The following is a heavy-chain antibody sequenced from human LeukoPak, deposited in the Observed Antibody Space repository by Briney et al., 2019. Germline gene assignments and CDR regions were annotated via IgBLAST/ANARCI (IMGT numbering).Heavy chain of an antibody. V-gene: IGHV3-7*01. CDR1: GFTFSSYA. CDR2: IKQDGSEK. CDR3: ARESDY. J-gene: IGHJ4*02. Sequence: GGSLRLSCVASGFTFSSYALTWVRQAPGKGLEWVANIKQDGSEKYYVDSVKGRFTISRDNAKNSLYLQMNSLRAEETAVYFCARESDYWGQGTLVTVSS.